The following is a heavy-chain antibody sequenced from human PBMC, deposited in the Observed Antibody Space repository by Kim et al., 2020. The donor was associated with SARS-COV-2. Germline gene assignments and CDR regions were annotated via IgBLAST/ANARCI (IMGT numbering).Heavy chain of an antibody. CDR1: GFTFSGSA. Sequence: GGSLRLSCAASGFTFSGSAMHWVRQASGKGLEWVGRIRSKANSYATAYAASVKGRFTISRDDSKNTAYLQMNSLKTEDTAVYYCTHGRTSGRVVPAAISHAYYYGMDVWGQGTTVTVSS. J-gene: IGHJ6*02. CDR3: THGRTSGRVVPAAISHAYYYGMDV. V-gene: IGHV3-73*01. D-gene: IGHD2-2*02. CDR2: IRSKANSYAT.